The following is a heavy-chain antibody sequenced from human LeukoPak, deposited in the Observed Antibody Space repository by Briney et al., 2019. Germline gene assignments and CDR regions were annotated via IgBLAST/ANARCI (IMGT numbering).Heavy chain of an antibody. V-gene: IGHV1-46*01. J-gene: IGHJ4*02. Sequence: ASVKVSCTASGYTFTSYYKHWVRQAPGQGLEWMGIINPSGGSTSYAQKFQGRVTMTRDTSTSTVYMELSSLRSEDTAVYYCAKFKGRVPAATPLSYYFDYWGQGTLVTVST. CDR1: GYTFTSYY. CDR2: INPSGGST. CDR3: AKFKGRVPAATPLSYYFDY. D-gene: IGHD2-2*02.